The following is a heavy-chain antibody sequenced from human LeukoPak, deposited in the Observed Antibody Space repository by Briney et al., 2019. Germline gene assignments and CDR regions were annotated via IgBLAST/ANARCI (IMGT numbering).Heavy chain of an antibody. J-gene: IGHJ6*02. CDR1: GFTFSNAW. D-gene: IGHD6-13*01. CDR2: IKSKTDGGTT. Sequence: GGSLRLSCAASGFTFSNAWMSRVRQAPGKGLEWVGRIKSKTDGGTTDYAAPVKGRFTISRDDSKNTLYLQMNSLKTEDTAVYYCTTAAGICYGMDVWGQGTTVTVSS. V-gene: IGHV3-15*01. CDR3: TTAAGICYGMDV.